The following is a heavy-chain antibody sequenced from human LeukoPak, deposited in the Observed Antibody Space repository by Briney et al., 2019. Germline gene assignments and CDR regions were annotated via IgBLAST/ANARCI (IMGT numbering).Heavy chain of an antibody. CDR3: ARGPRFDP. CDR2: ISPDTGNT. V-gene: IGHV1-8*01. Sequence: ASVKVSCKASGYTFTIYEFNWVRQAPGQGLEWVGYISPDTGNTGYAQKFQGRVTMTRDTSISTAYMELSSLTSEYTAVYYCARGPRFDPWGQGTLVTVSS. J-gene: IGHJ5*02. CDR1: GYTFTIYE.